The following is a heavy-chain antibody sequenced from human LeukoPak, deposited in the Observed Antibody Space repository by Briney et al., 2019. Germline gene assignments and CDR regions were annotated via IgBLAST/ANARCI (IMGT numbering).Heavy chain of an antibody. J-gene: IGHJ3*02. CDR1: GGTFSSYT. D-gene: IGHD3-22*01. CDR3: ARSGTPDPFYYDSSGGAFDI. V-gene: IGHV1-69*02. CDR2: IIPIPGIA. Sequence: SVKVSCKASGGTFSSYTISWVRQAPGQGLEWMGRIIPIPGIANYAQKFQGRVTITADKSTSTAYMELSSLRSEDTAVYYCARSGTPDPFYYDSSGGAFDIWGQGTMVTVSS.